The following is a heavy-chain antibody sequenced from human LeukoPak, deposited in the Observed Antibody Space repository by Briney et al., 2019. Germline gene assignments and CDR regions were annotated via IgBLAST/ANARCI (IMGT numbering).Heavy chain of an antibody. CDR3: ARDRGVSGSRVPIAFDI. D-gene: IGHD3-10*01. V-gene: IGHV3-11*04. CDR1: GFTVSSNY. Sequence: GGSLRLSCAASGFTVSSNYMSWVRQAPGKGLEWVSYISSSGSTIYYADSVKGRFTISRDNAKNSLYLQMNSLRAEDTAVYYCARDRGVSGSRVPIAFDIWGQGTMVTVSS. CDR2: ISSSGSTI. J-gene: IGHJ3*02.